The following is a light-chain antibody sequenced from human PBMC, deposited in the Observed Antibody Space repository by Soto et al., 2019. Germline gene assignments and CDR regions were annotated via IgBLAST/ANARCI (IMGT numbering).Light chain of an antibody. V-gene: IGLV3-1*01. Sequence: SYELTQPPSVSVSPGQTASITCSGDKLGDKYVCWYQQKPGQSPVVVIYQDSKRPSGIPERFSGSNSGNTATLTISGTRAMDEADYYCQAWDSSISVVFGGGTKLTVL. J-gene: IGLJ2*01. CDR2: QDS. CDR1: KLGDKY. CDR3: QAWDSSISVV.